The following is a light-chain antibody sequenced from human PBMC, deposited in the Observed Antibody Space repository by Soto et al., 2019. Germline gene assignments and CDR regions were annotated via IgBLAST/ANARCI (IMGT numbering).Light chain of an antibody. V-gene: IGKV1-33*01. CDR2: DAS. J-gene: IGKJ5*01. CDR3: QQYENLPT. CDR1: QSISTY. Sequence: DIQMTQSPSSLSASVGNRVTITCRASQSISTYLNWYQQKPGRAPKLLIYDASNLEAGVPSRFRGSGSGTDFTFTISRLQPEDIATYYCQQYENLPTFGQGTRLEIK.